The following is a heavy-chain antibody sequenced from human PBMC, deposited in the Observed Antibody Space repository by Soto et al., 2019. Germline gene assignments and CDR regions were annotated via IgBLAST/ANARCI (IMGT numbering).Heavy chain of an antibody. CDR2: ISVYNGNN. D-gene: IGHD1-26*01. CDR3: AREDMAVVGATPIYYYCGMDV. V-gene: IGHV1-18*01. J-gene: IGHJ6*02. Sequence: QVQLVQSGAEVKKPGASVKVSCKASGYTLTSYGITWVRQAPGQGLEWMGTISVYNGNNNYAQKLPGRVTMTTDTSTSTAYMELRSLRSDDTAVYDCAREDMAVVGATPIYYYCGMDVWGQGTTVIVSS. CDR1: GYTLTSYG.